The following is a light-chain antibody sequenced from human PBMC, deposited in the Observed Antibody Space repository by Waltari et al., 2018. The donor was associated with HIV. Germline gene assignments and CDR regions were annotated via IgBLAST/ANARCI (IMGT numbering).Light chain of an antibody. Sequence: QSALTQPRSVSGSPGQSVTISCTGTSSDVGGYNYVSWYQHHPGKAPKFMIYDVNKRPSGVPDRFSGSKSGNTASLTISGLRAEDEADYYCCSYADNYPVVFGGGTKLTVL. CDR3: CSYADNYPVV. V-gene: IGLV2-11*01. CDR2: DVN. CDR1: SSDVGGYNY. J-gene: IGLJ2*01.